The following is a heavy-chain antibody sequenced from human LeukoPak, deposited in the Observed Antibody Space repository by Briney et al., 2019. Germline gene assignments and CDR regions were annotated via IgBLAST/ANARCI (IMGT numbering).Heavy chain of an antibody. CDR3: ARGYHYYDSSGYYYDKNFDY. J-gene: IGHJ4*02. D-gene: IGHD3-22*01. Sequence: ASVKVSCKASGYTLTSYDINWVRQATGQGLEWMGWMNPNSGNTGYAQKFQGRVTMTRNTSISTAYMELSSLRSEDTAVYYCARGYHYYDSSGYYYDKNFDYWGQGTLVTVSS. V-gene: IGHV1-8*01. CDR2: MNPNSGNT. CDR1: GYTLTSYD.